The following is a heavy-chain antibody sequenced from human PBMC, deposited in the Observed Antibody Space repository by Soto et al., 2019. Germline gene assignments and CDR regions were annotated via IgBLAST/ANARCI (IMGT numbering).Heavy chain of an antibody. CDR2: IKSGVSTI. J-gene: IGHJ3*02. CDR3: VKEKSVMYSGYDAFDI. D-gene: IGHD5-12*01. Sequence: PGGSLRLSCAASGFDFKSYEMDWVRQAPGKGLEWVAYIKSGVSTIFYTDSVKGRFTISRDDVKNLLFLEMNNLSAEDTAVYYCVKEKSVMYSGYDAFDIWGHGTLVTVSS. V-gene: IGHV3-48*03. CDR1: GFDFKSYE.